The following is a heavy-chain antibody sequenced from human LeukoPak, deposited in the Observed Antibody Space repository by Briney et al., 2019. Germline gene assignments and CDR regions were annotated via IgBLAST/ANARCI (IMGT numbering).Heavy chain of an antibody. CDR2: ISYDGSNK. V-gene: IGHV3-30*03. CDR3: ARGTGSGSYLLDY. D-gene: IGHD6-6*01. CDR1: GFTFSSYG. Sequence: PGGSLRLSCAASGFTFSSYGMHWVRQAPGKGLEWVAVISYDGSNKYYADSVKGRFTISRDNSKNTLYLQMNSLRAEDTAVYYCARGTGSGSYLLDYWGQGTLVTVSS. J-gene: IGHJ4*02.